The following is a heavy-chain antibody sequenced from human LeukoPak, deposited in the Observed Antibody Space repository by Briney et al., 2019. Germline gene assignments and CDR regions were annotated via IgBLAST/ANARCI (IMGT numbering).Heavy chain of an antibody. J-gene: IGHJ4*02. Sequence: GGSLTLSCAVSGFTFSSYAMSWVRQAPGEGLEWVSAISGSGGSTYYADSVKGRFTISRDDSKNTLYLQTNSLKAEDTAVYYCPKKGGYTRLEDFDYWGQGTLVTVSS. CDR2: ISGSGGST. V-gene: IGHV3-23*01. D-gene: IGHD5-12*01. CDR3: PKKGGYTRLEDFDY. CDR1: GFTFSSYA.